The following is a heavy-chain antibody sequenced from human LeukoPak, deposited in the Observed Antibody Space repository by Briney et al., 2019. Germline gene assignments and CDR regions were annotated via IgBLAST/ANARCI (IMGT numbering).Heavy chain of an antibody. CDR1: GFTFSSYA. V-gene: IGHV3-30*04. CDR2: ISYDGSNK. CDR3: ARGSFYCSSTSCLYYFDY. Sequence: GGSLRLSCAASGFTFSSYAMHWVRQAPGKGLEWVAVISYDGSNKYYADSVKGRFTITRDNSKNTLYLQMNSLRAEDTAVYYCARGSFYCSSTSCLYYFDYWGQGTLVTVSS. J-gene: IGHJ4*02. D-gene: IGHD2-2*01.